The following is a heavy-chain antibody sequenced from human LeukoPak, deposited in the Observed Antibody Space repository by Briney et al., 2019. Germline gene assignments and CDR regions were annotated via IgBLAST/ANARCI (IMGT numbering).Heavy chain of an antibody. V-gene: IGHV4-59*08. D-gene: IGHD3-22*01. J-gene: IGHJ5*02. CDR2: IYYSGST. CDR1: GGSISSYY. Sequence: SETLSLTCTVSGGSISSYYWSWIRQPPGKGLEWIGYIYYSGSTNYNPSLKSRVTISVDTSKNQFSLKLSSMTAADTAVYYCARLRGYYYDSSGRPNWFDPWGQGTLVTVSS. CDR3: ARLRGYYYDSSGRPNWFDP.